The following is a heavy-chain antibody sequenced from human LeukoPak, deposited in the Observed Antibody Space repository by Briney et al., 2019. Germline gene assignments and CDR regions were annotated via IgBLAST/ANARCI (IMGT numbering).Heavy chain of an antibody. D-gene: IGHD5-18*01. CDR1: GFTFDDYT. J-gene: IGHJ4*02. CDR2: ISWDGGST. CDR3: ATFGYSYGPLFDY. V-gene: IGHV3-43*01. Sequence: GGSLRLSCAASGFTFDDYTMHWVRQAPGKGLEWVSLISWDGGSTYYADSVKGRFTISRDNSKNSLHLQMNSLRTEDTALYYCATFGYSYGPLFDYWGQGTLVTVSS.